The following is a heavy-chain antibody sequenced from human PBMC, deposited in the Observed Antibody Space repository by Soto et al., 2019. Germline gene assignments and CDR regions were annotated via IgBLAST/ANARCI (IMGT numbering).Heavy chain of an antibody. CDR1: GGSFSGYY. CDR3: ARGAYRLRYFARSLYYFDY. Sequence: SETLSLTCAVYGGSFSGYYWSWIRQPPGKGLEWMGEINHSGSTNYNPSLKSRVTISVDTSKNQFSLKLSSVTAADTAVYYCARGAYRLRYFARSLYYFDYWGQGTLVTVSS. D-gene: IGHD3-9*01. V-gene: IGHV4-34*01. CDR2: INHSGST. J-gene: IGHJ4*02.